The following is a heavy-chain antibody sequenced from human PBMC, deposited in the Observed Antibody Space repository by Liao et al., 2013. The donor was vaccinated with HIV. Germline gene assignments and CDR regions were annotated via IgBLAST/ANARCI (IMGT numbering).Heavy chain of an antibody. Sequence: QVQLHESGPGLLKPSQPLSLTCTVAGDSISGHHWSWIRQPPGKGLEWIGNIYYTGGTNYNPSLKSRVIISIDRYKNQFSLWLNSVTAADTALYYCARHSLGPGHLGQNAFDIWGQGTMVTVSS. D-gene: IGHD1-26*01. CDR2: IYYTGGT. CDR3: ARHSLGPGHLGQNAFDI. V-gene: IGHV4-59*08. CDR1: GDSISGHH. J-gene: IGHJ3*02.